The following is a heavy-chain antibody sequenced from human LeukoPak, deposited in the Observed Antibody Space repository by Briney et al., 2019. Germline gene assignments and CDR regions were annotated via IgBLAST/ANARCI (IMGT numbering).Heavy chain of an antibody. CDR1: GFTVTNYA. V-gene: IGHV3-23*01. D-gene: IGHD3-9*01. Sequence: GGSLRLSGAASGFTVTNYAMYWVRQAPGKGLEWVSAISGRDDSTYYADSVKGRFTISRDTSKNTLFLQMNSLRAEDTAVYYCAKWGDYDILTGYYDPDYWGQGTLVTVSS. J-gene: IGHJ4*02. CDR3: AKWGDYDILTGYYDPDY. CDR2: ISGRDDST.